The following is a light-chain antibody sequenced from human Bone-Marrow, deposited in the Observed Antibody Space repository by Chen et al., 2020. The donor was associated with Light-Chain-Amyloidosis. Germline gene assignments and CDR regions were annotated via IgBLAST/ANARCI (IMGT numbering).Light chain of an antibody. CDR3: QVWDIRSSHVA. Sequence: SYVLTQVPSVSVAPGQTAAIPCGGKDIGSKSVHWYQQKPGQAPVVVVHDDSDRPSGIPERFSGSNSGNTATLTITRVEVGDEADYYCQVWDIRSSHVAFGGGTKLTVL. CDR2: DDS. J-gene: IGLJ2*01. CDR1: DIGSKS. V-gene: IGLV3-21*02.